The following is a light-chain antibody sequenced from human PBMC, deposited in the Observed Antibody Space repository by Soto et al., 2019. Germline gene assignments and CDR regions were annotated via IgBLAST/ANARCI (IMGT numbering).Light chain of an antibody. Sequence: QSALTQPASASGSPGQSGTISCTGTKNDIGVYAFVSWYQHHPGKAPRLIIYEVVQQPSGDPDWFSGSKSGNTASRTVSGLRAADVADYFCTSYAGRNAYVLRSGTTVNV. V-gene: IGLV2-8*01. CDR2: EVV. CDR3: TSYAGRNAYV. CDR1: KNDIGVYAF. J-gene: IGLJ1*01.